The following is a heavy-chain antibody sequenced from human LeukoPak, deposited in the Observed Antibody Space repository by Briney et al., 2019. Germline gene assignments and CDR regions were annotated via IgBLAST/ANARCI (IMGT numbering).Heavy chain of an antibody. J-gene: IGHJ5*02. CDR3: AKDQYYDFWNNNGLNWFDP. CDR2: ISWNSGSI. V-gene: IGHV3-9*01. Sequence: PGGSLRLSCAASGFTFDDYAMHWVRQAPGKGLEWVSGISWNSGSIGYADSVKGRFTISRDNAKNSLYLQMNSLRAEDTALYYCAKDQYYDFWNNNGLNWFDPWGQGTLVTVSS. CDR1: GFTFDDYA. D-gene: IGHD3-3*01.